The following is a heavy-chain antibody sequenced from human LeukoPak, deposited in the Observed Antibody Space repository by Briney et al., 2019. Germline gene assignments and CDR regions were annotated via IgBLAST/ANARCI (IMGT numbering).Heavy chain of an antibody. CDR3: ARGAGDYEGLGY. V-gene: IGHV3-23*01. CDR1: GFTFSSYA. J-gene: IGHJ4*02. D-gene: IGHD4-17*01. Sequence: PGGSLTLSCAASGFTFSSYAMSWVREAPARGLEWVSSLRGNGDTFYADSVKGRFTLSRDESRNTVYLQLSKLRVEDTAVYYCARGAGDYEGLGYWGQGTLVTVSS. CDR2: LRGNGDT.